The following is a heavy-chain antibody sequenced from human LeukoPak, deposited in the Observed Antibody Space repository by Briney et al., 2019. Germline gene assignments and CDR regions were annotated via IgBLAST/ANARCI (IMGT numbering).Heavy chain of an antibody. CDR3: ARGRSGGGYSYGLGY. CDR1: GGSFSGYY. J-gene: IGHJ4*02. Sequence: SETLSLTCAVYGGSFSGYYWTWIRQPPEKGLEWIGEINHSGSTNYNPSLESRVTISVDTSKNQFSLKLSSVTAADTAVYYCARGRSGGGYSYGLGYWGQGTLVTVSS. V-gene: IGHV4-34*01. D-gene: IGHD5-18*01. CDR2: INHSGST.